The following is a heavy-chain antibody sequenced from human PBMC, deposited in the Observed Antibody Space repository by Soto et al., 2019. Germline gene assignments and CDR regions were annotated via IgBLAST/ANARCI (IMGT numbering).Heavy chain of an antibody. V-gene: IGHV3-30*18. CDR1: GFTFSDYA. CDR2: VSHDGGNT. Sequence: VQLVESGGGVVQPGRSLRLSCAASGFTFSDYAMHWVRQAPDKGLEWVAVVSHDGGNTHYADSVKGRFTISRDSSKNTVSLEMTSLRAEDTAVYYCAKGGRQWLVTSDFNYWGQGALVTVSS. D-gene: IGHD6-19*01. CDR3: AKGGRQWLVTSDFNY. J-gene: IGHJ4*02.